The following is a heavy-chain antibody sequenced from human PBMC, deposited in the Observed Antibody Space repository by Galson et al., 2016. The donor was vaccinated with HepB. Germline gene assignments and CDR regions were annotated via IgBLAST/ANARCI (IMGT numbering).Heavy chain of an antibody. J-gene: IGHJ1*01. V-gene: IGHV1-18*01. D-gene: IGHD2-21*02. CDR3: ARDGGDPAEFFHH. Sequence: SVKVSCKASGYTFSTYGISWVRQAPGQGQGLEWVGWISPYNGNTNYAQKFQGRVTMTRDTSTSTVYMEMRNLRPDDTAVYYCARDGGDPAEFFHHWGQGTLVTVSS. CDR2: ISPYNGNT. CDR1: GYTFSTYG.